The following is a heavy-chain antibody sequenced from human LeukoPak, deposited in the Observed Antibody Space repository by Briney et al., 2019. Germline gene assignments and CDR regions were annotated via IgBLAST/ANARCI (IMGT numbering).Heavy chain of an antibody. CDR2: IIRIFGTA. Sequence: SVKVSCKASGGTFCSYAISWVRQAPGHGLEWMGGIIRIFGTAYYAQKFPGRVTLTADESTSTAYMELSSLRSDDTAVSYCARNHSSGWSPSDYWGHGALVTVSS. D-gene: IGHD6-19*01. V-gene: IGHV1-69*01. CDR3: ARNHSSGWSPSDY. J-gene: IGHJ4*01. CDR1: GGTFCSYA.